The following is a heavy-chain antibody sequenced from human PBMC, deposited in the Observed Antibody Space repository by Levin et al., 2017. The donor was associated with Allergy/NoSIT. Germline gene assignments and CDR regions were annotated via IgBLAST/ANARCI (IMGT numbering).Heavy chain of an antibody. V-gene: IGHV4-34*01. J-gene: IGHJ2*01. CDR1: GGSFSGYY. D-gene: IGHD4-17*01. CDR2: INHSGST. CDR3: ARGYGDYLNWYFDL. Sequence: GSLRLSCAVYGGSFSGYYWSWIRQPPGKGLEWIGEINHSGSTNYNPSLKSRVTISVDTSKNQFSLKLSSVTAADTAVYYCARGYGDYLNWYFDLWGRGTLVTVSS.